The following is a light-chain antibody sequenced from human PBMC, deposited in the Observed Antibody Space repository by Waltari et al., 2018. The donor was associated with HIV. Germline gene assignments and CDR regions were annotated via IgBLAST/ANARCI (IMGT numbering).Light chain of an antibody. CDR1: SSNSGRNA. J-gene: IGLJ3*02. CDR3: AAWDDSLNGPL. V-gene: IGLV1-44*01. Sequence: QSVLTQPPSAFGTPGQRVTISCSGSSSNSGRNAVTWYQQLPGAAPKLLFYSDNQRPSGVPDRFSGSRSGTSASLAISGLQSGDEADYYCAAWDDSLNGPLFGGGTKLTVL. CDR2: SDN.